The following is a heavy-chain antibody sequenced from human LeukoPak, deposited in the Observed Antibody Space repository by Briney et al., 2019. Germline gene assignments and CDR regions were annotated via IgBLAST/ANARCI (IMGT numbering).Heavy chain of an antibody. CDR3: ARDGATEGYYYFDY. D-gene: IGHD1-26*01. CDR2: INAGNGNT. V-gene: IGHV1-3*01. Sequence: ASVKVSCKASGYTFTSYAMHWVRQAPGQRLEWMGWINAGNGNTKYSQNFQGRVTITRDTSASTAYMELSSLRSEDTAVYYCARDGATEGYYYFDYWGQGTLVTVSS. J-gene: IGHJ4*02. CDR1: GYTFTSYA.